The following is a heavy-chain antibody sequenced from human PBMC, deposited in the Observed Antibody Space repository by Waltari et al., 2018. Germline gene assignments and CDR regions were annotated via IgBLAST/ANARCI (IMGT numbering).Heavy chain of an antibody. Sequence: EVQLLESGGGLVQPGGSLRLSCGVSGFTFNRHAINWVRRSPGTGRQVVASITISDATYHAESGKGRFTISRDTSKDTVYLQMNSLRAEDTAVYYCAKPFYNWDDPLESWGPGTLVTVSS. CDR3: AKPFYNWDDPLES. CDR2: ITISDAT. D-gene: IGHD1-20*01. CDR1: GFTFNRHA. J-gene: IGHJ5*02. V-gene: IGHV3-23*01.